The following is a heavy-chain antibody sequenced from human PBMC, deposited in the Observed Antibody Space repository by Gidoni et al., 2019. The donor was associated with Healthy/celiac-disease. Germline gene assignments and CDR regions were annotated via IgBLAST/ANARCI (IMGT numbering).Heavy chain of an antibody. Sequence: QVQLQESGPGLVKPSETLSLTCTVPGGSISSYYWSWIRQPPGKGLEWIGYIYYSGSTNYNPSLKSRVTISVDTSKNQFSLKLSSVTAADTAVYYCARAKYGYSSSWLGAWGQGTLVTVSS. V-gene: IGHV4-59*01. CDR3: ARAKYGYSSSWLGA. D-gene: IGHD6-13*01. CDR2: IYYSGST. CDR1: GGSISSYY. J-gene: IGHJ4*02.